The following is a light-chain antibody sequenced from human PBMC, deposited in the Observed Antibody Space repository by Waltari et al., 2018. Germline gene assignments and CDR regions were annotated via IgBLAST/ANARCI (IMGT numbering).Light chain of an antibody. CDR3: QQYYSTPIT. J-gene: IGKJ4*01. V-gene: IGKV4-1*01. Sequence: DIVMTQSPDSLAVSLGERATINCKSTQSVLYSSNNKNYLVWYQHRPGHSPKLLIYWASTRESGVPDRFSGSRSGTDFTLTINSLQAEDVAVYYCQQYYSTPITFGGGTKVEIK. CDR2: WAS. CDR1: QSVLYSSNNKNY.